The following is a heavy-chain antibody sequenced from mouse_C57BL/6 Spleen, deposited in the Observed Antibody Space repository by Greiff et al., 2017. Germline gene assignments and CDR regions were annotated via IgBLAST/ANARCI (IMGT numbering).Heavy chain of an antibody. CDR1: GFTFSDYY. D-gene: IGHD4-1*01. V-gene: IGHV5-16*01. Sequence: DVKLVESEGGLVQPGSSMKLSCTASGFTFSDYYMAWVRQVPEKGLEWVANINYDGSSTYYLDSLKSRFIISRANAKNILYLQMSSLKSEDTATYYCARGNWDVGDFDYWGQGTTLTVSS. CDR2: INYDGSST. J-gene: IGHJ2*01. CDR3: ARGNWDVGDFDY.